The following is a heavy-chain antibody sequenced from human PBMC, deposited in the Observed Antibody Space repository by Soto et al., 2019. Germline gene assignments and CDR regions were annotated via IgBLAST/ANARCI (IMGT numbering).Heavy chain of an antibody. D-gene: IGHD2-2*01. J-gene: IGHJ6*02. CDR2: IIPICGTA. CDR3: ARSQGSSTSLEIYYYYYDGMDV. Sequence: QVQLVQSGAEVKQPGSSVKVSCKASGGTFSSYAISWVRQAPGQGLEWMGGIIPICGTANYAQTFQGRVTITADESTSTDYMELSSMRSEDTAVYYCARSQGSSTSLEIYYYYYDGMDVWGQGTTVTVSS. V-gene: IGHV1-69*01. CDR1: GGTFSSYA.